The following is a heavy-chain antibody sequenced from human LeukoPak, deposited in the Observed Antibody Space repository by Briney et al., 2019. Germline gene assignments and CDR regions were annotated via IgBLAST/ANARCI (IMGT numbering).Heavy chain of an antibody. Sequence: SETLSLTCTVSGGSISSYYWSWIRQPPGKGLEWIGYIYYSGSSYYNPSLKSRVTISVDRSKNQFSLKLSSVTAADTAVYYCARDNSYGQGYFDYWGQGTLVTVSS. V-gene: IGHV4-59*12. J-gene: IGHJ4*02. CDR1: GGSISSYY. D-gene: IGHD5-18*01. CDR3: ARDNSYGQGYFDY. CDR2: IYYSGSS.